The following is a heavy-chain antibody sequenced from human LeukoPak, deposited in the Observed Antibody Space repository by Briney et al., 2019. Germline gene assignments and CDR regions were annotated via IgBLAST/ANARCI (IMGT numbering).Heavy chain of an antibody. J-gene: IGHJ4*02. CDR3: ARGVYIAAAQYAY. CDR2: INHSGST. Sequence: NPSETLSLTCAVYGGSFSGYYWSWIRQPPGKGLEWIGEINHSGSTNYNPSLKSRVTISVDTSKNQFSLKLSSVTAADTAVYYCARGVYIAAAQYAYWGQGTLVTVSS. D-gene: IGHD6-13*01. V-gene: IGHV4-34*01. CDR1: GGSFSGYY.